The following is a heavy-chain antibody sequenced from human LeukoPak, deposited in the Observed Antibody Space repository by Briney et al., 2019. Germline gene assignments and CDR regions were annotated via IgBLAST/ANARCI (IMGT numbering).Heavy chain of an antibody. CDR3: ARDRALQWLAPEGYGMDV. J-gene: IGHJ6*02. V-gene: IGHV3-30-3*01. CDR1: GFTFSSYA. Sequence: PGGSLRLSCAASGFTFSSYAMHWVRQAPGEGLEWVAVISYDGSNKYYADSVKGRFTISRDNSKNTLYLQVNSLRAEDTAVYYCARDRALQWLAPEGYGMDVWGQGTTVTVSS. CDR2: ISYDGSNK. D-gene: IGHD6-19*01.